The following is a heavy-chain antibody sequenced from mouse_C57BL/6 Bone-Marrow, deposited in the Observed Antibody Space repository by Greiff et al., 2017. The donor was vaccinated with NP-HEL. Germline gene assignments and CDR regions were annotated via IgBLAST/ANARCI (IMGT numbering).Heavy chain of an antibody. CDR1: GFTFSSYG. CDR3: ASYSNYLY. CDR2: ISSGGSYT. J-gene: IGHJ3*01. V-gene: IGHV5-6*01. D-gene: IGHD2-5*01. Sequence: EVQLVESGGDLVKPGGSLKLSCAASGFTFSSYGMSWVRQTPDKRLEWVATISSGGSYTYYPDSVKGRFTISRDNAKNTLYLQMSSLKSEDTAMYYCASYSNYLYWGQGTLVTVSA.